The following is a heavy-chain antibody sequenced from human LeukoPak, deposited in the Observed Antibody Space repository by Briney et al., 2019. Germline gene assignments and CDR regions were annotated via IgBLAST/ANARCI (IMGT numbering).Heavy chain of an antibody. CDR3: ASFRRRWLAIDY. D-gene: IGHD6-19*01. J-gene: IGHJ4*02. Sequence: DPSETLSLTCTVSGGSVTSADYYWSWIRQPPGKGLEWIGDIYYSGSTTYNPSLKRRITISLDTSKYQFSLNLRSVTAADTAVYYCASFRRRWLAIDYWGQGTLVTVSS. V-gene: IGHV4-61*08. CDR2: IYYSGST. CDR1: GGSVTSADYY.